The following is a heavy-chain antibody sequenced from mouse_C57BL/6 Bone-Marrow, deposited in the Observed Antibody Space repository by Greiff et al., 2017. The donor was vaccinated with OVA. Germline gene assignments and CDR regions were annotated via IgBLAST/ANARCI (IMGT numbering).Heavy chain of an antibody. CDR2: IDPENGDT. CDR3: TKDGYWYAMDY. D-gene: IGHD2-3*01. CDR1: GFNIKDDY. V-gene: IGHV14-4*01. J-gene: IGHJ4*01. Sequence: VQLQQSGAELVRPGASVKLSCTASGFNIKDDYMHWVKQRPEQGLEWIGWIDPENGDTEYASKFQGKATITADTSSNTAYLQLSSLTSEDTAVYYCTKDGYWYAMDYWGQGTSVTVPS.